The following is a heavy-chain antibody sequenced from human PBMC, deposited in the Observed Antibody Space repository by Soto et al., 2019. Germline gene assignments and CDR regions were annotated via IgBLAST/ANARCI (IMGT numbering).Heavy chain of an antibody. CDR2: INPNSGGT. CDR3: AGGTYDSSGYRTNTNFDY. D-gene: IGHD3-22*01. Sequence: GASAKVSCKASGYTFIGYYMHWVRQAPGQGLEWMGWINPNSGGTNYAQKFQGRVTMTRDTSISTAYMELSRLRSDDTAVYYCAGGTYDSSGYRTNTNFDYWGQGTLVTVSS. J-gene: IGHJ4*02. V-gene: IGHV1-2*02. CDR1: GYTFIGYY.